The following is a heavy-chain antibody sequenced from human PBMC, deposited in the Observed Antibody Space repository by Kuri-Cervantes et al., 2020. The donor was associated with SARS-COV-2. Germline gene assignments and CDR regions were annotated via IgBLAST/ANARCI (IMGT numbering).Heavy chain of an antibody. Sequence: SETLSLTCTVSGGSISSYYWAWVRQPPGKGLEWIGSIYYSASGSTYYNPSLKSRVTISVATSKNPFSLKLSSVTAADTAVYYCARRRMVYATIDYWGQGTLVTVSS. CDR3: ARRRMVYATIDY. CDR2: IYYSASGST. J-gene: IGHJ4*02. V-gene: IGHV4-39*01. CDR1: GGSISSYY. D-gene: IGHD2-8*01.